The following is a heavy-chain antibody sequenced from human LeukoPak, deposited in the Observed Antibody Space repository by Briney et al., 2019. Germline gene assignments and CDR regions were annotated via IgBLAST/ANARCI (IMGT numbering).Heavy chain of an antibody. CDR1: GFTFSDYD. D-gene: IGHD2-15*01. Sequence: PGGSLRLSCAASGFTFSDYDMHWVRQATGKGLEWVSATGTAGDTYYTGSVKGRFTISRENAKNSLYLQMNSLRAGDTAVYYCARLGYCSGGSCWVSYFQHWGQGTLVTVSS. CDR2: TGTAGDT. V-gene: IGHV3-13*01. J-gene: IGHJ1*01. CDR3: ARLGYCSGGSCWVSYFQH.